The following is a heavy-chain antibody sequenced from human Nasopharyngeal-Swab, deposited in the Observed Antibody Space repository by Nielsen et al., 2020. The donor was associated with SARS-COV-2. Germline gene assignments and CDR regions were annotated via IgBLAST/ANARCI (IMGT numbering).Heavy chain of an antibody. Sequence: ASVKVSCKASGYTFTSYDINWVRQATGQGLEWMGWMNPNSGNTGYARKFQGRVTMTRNTSISTAYMELSSLRSEDTAVYYCARGRDPYGGNSGGAFDIWGQGTMVTVSS. J-gene: IGHJ3*02. CDR1: GYTFTSYD. D-gene: IGHD4-23*01. V-gene: IGHV1-8*01. CDR3: ARGRDPYGGNSGGAFDI. CDR2: MNPNSGNT.